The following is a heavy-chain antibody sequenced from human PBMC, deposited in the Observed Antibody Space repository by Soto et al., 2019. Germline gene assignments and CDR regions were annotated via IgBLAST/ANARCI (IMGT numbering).Heavy chain of an antibody. V-gene: IGHV1-8*01. CDR3: TRGRNSGDGYNGGGY. D-gene: IGHD1-1*01. J-gene: IGHJ4*02. CDR1: GYTFTSFD. Sequence: GASVKVSCKASGYTFTSFDINSVRQATGQGLEWMGWMNPNSGHTGYAQKFQGRVTMTRDTSISTAYMELSSLRYEDTAVYYCTRGRNSGDGYNGGGYWGQGTLVTVSS. CDR2: MNPNSGHT.